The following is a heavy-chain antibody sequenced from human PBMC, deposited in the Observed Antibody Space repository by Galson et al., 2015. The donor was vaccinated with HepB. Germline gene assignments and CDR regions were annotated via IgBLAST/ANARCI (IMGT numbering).Heavy chain of an antibody. J-gene: IGHJ6*02. CDR1: GFTFSSYS. CDR3: ARGLRGIWGDMGMDV. CDR2: ISSSSSYI. D-gene: IGHD6-13*01. Sequence: SLRLSCAASGFTFSSYSMNWVRQAPGKGLEWVSSISSSSSYIYYADSVKGRFTISRDNAKNSLYLQMNSLRAEDTAVYYCARGLRGIWGDMGMDVWGQGTTVTVSS. V-gene: IGHV3-21*01.